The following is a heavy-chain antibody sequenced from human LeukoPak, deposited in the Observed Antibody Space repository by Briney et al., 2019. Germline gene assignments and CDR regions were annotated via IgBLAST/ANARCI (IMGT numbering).Heavy chain of an antibody. V-gene: IGHV3-21*01. D-gene: IGHD3-22*01. CDR1: GFTFSSYS. CDR2: ISSSSSYI. Sequence: GGSLRLSCAASGFTFSSYSMNWVRQAPGKGLEWVSSISSSSSYIYYADSVKGRFTISRDNAKNSLYLQMNSLRAEDTAVYYCVRDRRGDYYDSSGRRDNWFDPWGQGTLVTVSS. J-gene: IGHJ5*02. CDR3: VRDRRGDYYDSSGRRDNWFDP.